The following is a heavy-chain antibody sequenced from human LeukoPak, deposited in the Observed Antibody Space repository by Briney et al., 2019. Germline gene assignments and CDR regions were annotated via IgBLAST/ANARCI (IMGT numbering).Heavy chain of an antibody. CDR1: GGSFSGYY. CDR3: ARLGTSTYYYYGMDV. J-gene: IGHJ6*02. CDR2: INHSGST. V-gene: IGHV4-34*01. Sequence: SETLSLTCAVYGGSFSGYYWSWIRQPPGKGLEWIGEINHSGSTNYNPSLKSRVTISVDTSKNQFSLKLSSVTAADTAVYYCARLGTSTYYYYGMDVWGQGTTATVSS. D-gene: IGHD2-2*01.